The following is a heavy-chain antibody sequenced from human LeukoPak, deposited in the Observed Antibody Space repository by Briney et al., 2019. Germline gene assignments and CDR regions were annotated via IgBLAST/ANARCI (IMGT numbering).Heavy chain of an antibody. CDR1: GGSISRYY. V-gene: IGHV4-4*07. D-gene: IGHD3-22*01. Sequence: PSETLSLTCTVSGGSISRYYWSWIRQLAGKGLEWIGRIYSTGSTNYNPSLKSRVTMSVDTSRNQFSLKLSSVTAADTAVYYCARGGDYFDASGRFDSWGQGTLVTVSS. CDR3: ARGGDYFDASGRFDS. J-gene: IGHJ4*02. CDR2: IYSTGST.